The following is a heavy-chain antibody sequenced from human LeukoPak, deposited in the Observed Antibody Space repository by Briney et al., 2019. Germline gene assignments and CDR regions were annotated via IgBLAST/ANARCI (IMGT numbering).Heavy chain of an antibody. V-gene: IGHV3-30*02. Sequence: GGSLRLSCETSGFTFSNYGMHWVRQAPGKGLEWVAFIRSDGSNKYYGDSVKGRFTISRDNSKNTVYLQMNSLRAEDTAVYYCAKGPLYGRLNYMDVWGKGTTVTISS. CDR3: AKGPLYGRLNYMDV. CDR2: IRSDGSNK. J-gene: IGHJ6*03. CDR1: GFTFSNYG. D-gene: IGHD2-2*02.